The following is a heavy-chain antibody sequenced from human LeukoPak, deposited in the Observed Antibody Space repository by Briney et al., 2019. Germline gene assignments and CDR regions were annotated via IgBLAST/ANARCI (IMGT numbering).Heavy chain of an antibody. CDR1: GGSFSGYY. J-gene: IGHJ5*02. V-gene: IGHV4-34*01. CDR3: ASYDYANWFDP. Sequence: SETLSLTCVVYGGSFSGYYWSWIRQPPGKGLEWIGEINHSGSTNYNPSLKSRVTISVDTSKNQFSLKLSSVTAADTAVYYCASYDYANWFDPWGQGTLVTVSS. D-gene: IGHD4-17*01. CDR2: INHSGST.